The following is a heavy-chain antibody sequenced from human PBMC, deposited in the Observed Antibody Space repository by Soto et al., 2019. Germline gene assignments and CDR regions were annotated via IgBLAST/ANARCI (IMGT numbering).Heavy chain of an antibody. CDR3: ARGRYCSGGSWYSKWFDP. CDR2: INPSGGST. CDR1: GYTFTSYY. Sequence: SVKVSCGASGYTFTSYYMHWVRQAPLQGLEWMGIINPSGGSTSYAQKFQGRVTMTRDTSTSTVYMELSSLKSEDTAVYYCARGRYCSGGSWYSKWFDPRGQGTLVTVYS. J-gene: IGHJ5*02. V-gene: IGHV1-46*01. D-gene: IGHD2-15*01.